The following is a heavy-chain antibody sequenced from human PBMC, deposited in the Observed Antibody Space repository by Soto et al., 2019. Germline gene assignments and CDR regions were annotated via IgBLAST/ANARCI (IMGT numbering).Heavy chain of an antibody. Sequence: QVQLVQSGAEVKKPGSSVKVSCKASGVTFSSETISWVRQAPGQGLEWVGGIIPLFGTANYAQKSQGRVTITADESTSTLYIALSSLRSDDTAVYYCATVLGDNPARPFDSWGQGTLVTVSS. CDR1: GVTFSSET. D-gene: IGHD2-21*01. J-gene: IGHJ4*02. CDR3: ATVLGDNPARPFDS. V-gene: IGHV1-69*01. CDR2: IIPLFGTA.